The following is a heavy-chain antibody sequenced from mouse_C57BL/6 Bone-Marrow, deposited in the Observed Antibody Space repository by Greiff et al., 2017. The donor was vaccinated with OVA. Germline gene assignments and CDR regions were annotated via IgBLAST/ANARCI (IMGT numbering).Heavy chain of an antibody. J-gene: IGHJ4*01. D-gene: IGHD2-5*01. CDR3: AREGGYSNYYYAMDY. Sequence: EVQGVESGGDLVKPGGSLKLSCAASGFTFSSYGMSWVRQTPDKRLEWFATISSGGSYTYYPDSVKGRFTISRDNAKKTLYLQMSSLKSEDTAMYYCAREGGYSNYYYAMDYWGQGTSVTVSS. CDR1: GFTFSSYG. CDR2: ISSGGSYT. V-gene: IGHV5-6*01.